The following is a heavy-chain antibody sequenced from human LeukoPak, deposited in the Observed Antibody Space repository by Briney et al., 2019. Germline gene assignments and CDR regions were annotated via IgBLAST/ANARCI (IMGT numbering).Heavy chain of an antibody. CDR3: ARAKGGVGYCSSTSCYNYYYYYMDV. CDR2: IYSGGST. D-gene: IGHD2-2*01. J-gene: IGHJ6*03. Sequence: SGGSLRLSCVASEFTFSNYWMSWVRQAPGKGLEWVSVIYSGGSTYYADSVKGRFTISRDNSKNTLYLQMNSLRAEDTAVHYCARAKGGVGYCSSTSCYNYYYYYMDVWGKGTTVTVSS. V-gene: IGHV3-53*01. CDR1: EFTFSNYW.